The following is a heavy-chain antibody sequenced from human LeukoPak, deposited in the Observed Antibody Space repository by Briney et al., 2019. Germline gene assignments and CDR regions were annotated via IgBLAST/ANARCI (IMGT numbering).Heavy chain of an antibody. CDR2: ISSSGSTI. CDR3: PRDARYSSGGYGEH. CDR1: GFTFSSYE. Sequence: GGSLRLSCAASGFTFSSYEMNWGRQAPGQGLEWVSYISSSGSTIYYADSVKGRFTISRDNANNSLYLQMTRLRAEATAVYYCPRDARYSSGGYGEHWGQGTLVTVSS. V-gene: IGHV3-48*03. J-gene: IGHJ4*02. D-gene: IGHD6-19*01.